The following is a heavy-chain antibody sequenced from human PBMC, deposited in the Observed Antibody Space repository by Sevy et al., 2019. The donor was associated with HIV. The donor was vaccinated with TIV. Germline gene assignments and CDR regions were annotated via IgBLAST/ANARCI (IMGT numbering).Heavy chain of an antibody. V-gene: IGHV3-23*01. J-gene: IGHJ4*02. Sequence: RGSLRLSCVASEFRLSNYAMNWVRQAPGKGLEWVSGISGSGGSSYYADSVKRRFTISRDNSKNTLYLQMNSLRAEDTAMYYCAKELYYDNSLFDYWGQGILVTVSS. CDR3: AKELYYDNSLFDY. D-gene: IGHD3-22*01. CDR1: EFRLSNYA. CDR2: ISGSGGSS.